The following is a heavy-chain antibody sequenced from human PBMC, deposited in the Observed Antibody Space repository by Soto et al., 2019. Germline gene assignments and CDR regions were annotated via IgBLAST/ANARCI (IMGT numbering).Heavy chain of an antibody. D-gene: IGHD1-26*01. J-gene: IGHJ6*02. Sequence: PSETLSLTCTVSGGSISSSSYYWGWIRQPPGKGLEWIGSIYYSGSTYYNPSLKSRVTISVDKSKNQFSLKLSSVTAADTAVYYCAEVGATYRYYGMDVWGQGTTVTVSS. CDR1: GGSISSSSYY. CDR3: AEVGATYRYYGMDV. CDR2: IYYSGST. V-gene: IGHV4-39*01.